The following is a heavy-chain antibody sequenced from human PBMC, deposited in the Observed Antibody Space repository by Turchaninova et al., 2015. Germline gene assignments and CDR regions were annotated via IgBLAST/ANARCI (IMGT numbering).Heavy chain of an antibody. D-gene: IGHD7-27*01. J-gene: IGHJ4*02. Sequence: QVQLQESGQGLVKPSETPSLTGGVSGYSIRSGYYWGGNRQPPGKGLEWIGSMYHSGYTYYNPSLKSRVTILLDTYKNQFSLRLNFVTAADTAVYYCARLSGDLDGTDYWGQGILVTVSS. CDR3: ARLSGDLDGTDY. CDR2: MYHSGYT. V-gene: IGHV4-38-2*01. CDR1: GYSIRSGYY.